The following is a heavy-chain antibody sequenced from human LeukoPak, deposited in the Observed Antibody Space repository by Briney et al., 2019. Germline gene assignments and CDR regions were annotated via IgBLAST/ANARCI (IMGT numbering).Heavy chain of an antibody. J-gene: IGHJ4*02. D-gene: IGHD5-12*01. CDR3: ARIWLTRSYYFDY. Sequence: SGPALVKPTQTLTLTCTFSGFSLSTSGVCVSWIRQPPGKALEWLARIDWDDDKYYSTSLKTRLTISKDTSKNQVVLTMTNMHPVDTATYYCARIWLTRSYYFDYWGQGTPVTVSS. CDR2: IDWDDDK. V-gene: IGHV2-70*11. CDR1: GFSLSTSGVC.